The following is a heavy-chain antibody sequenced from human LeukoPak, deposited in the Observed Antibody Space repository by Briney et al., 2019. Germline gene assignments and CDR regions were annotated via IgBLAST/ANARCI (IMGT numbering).Heavy chain of an antibody. V-gene: IGHV1-69*05. Sequence: SVKVSCKASGGTFSSYAISWVRQAPGQGLEWMGRIIPIFGTANYAQKFQGRVTITTDESTSTAYMELSSLRSEDTAVYYCARDGYSSSSWWFDPWGRGTLVTVSS. CDR3: ARDGYSSSSWWFDP. D-gene: IGHD6-6*01. CDR1: GGTFSSYA. CDR2: IIPIFGTA. J-gene: IGHJ5*02.